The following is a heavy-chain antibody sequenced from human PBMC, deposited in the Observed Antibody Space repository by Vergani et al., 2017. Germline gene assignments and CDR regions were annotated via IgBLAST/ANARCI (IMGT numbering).Heavy chain of an antibody. CDR1: GYTFTDHY. V-gene: IGHV1-69-2*01. J-gene: IGHJ4*02. CDR3: CSGYGDY. Sequence: EVQLVQSGAEVKKPGATMKISCKVSGYTFTDHYMHWVKQAPGKGLEWMGLVDPEDGETIYAEKFKGRVTIAADTSTDTAHLELSSLRSEDTAVYYCCSGYGDYWGQGTLVTVSS. CDR2: VDPEDGET. D-gene: IGHD3-22*01.